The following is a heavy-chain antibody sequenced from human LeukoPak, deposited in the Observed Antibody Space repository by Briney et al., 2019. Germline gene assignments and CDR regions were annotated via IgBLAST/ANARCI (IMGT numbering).Heavy chain of an antibody. CDR2: ISWNSGSI. V-gene: IGHV3-9*01. CDR3: AKDEEYQLLSPHLTL. D-gene: IGHD2-2*01. J-gene: IGHJ3*01. CDR1: GFTFDDYA. Sequence: SLRLSCAASGFTFDDYAMHWVRQAPGKGLEWVSGISWNSGSICYADSVKGRFTISRDNAKNSLYLQMNSLRAEDTALYYCAKDEEYQLLSPHLTLWGQGTMVTVSS.